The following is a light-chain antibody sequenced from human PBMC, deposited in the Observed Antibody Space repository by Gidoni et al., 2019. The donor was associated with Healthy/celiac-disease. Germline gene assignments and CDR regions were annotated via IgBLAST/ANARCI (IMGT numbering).Light chain of an antibody. Sequence: QSVLTQPPSASGTPWQRVTISFSGSSSNIGSNTVNWYQQLPGTAPKLLIYSNNQRPAGVPDRLSGSKSGTSASLASSGLQSEDEADYYCAAWDDSLNGSVVFGGGTKLTVL. V-gene: IGLV1-44*01. J-gene: IGLJ2*01. CDR2: SNN. CDR1: SSNIGSNT. CDR3: AAWDDSLNGSVV.